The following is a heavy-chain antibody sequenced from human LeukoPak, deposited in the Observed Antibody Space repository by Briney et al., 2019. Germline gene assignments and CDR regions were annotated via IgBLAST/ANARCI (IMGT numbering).Heavy chain of an antibody. D-gene: IGHD4-23*01. J-gene: IGHJ4*02. CDR1: GGSISSYY. Sequence: SETLSLTCTVSGGSISSYYWSWIRQPPGKGLEWIGYIYYSGSTNYNPSLKSRVTISVDTSKNQFSLKLSSVTAADTAVYYCARAHGGHSEVDYWGQGTLVTVSS. CDR2: IYYSGST. V-gene: IGHV4-59*01. CDR3: ARAHGGHSEVDY.